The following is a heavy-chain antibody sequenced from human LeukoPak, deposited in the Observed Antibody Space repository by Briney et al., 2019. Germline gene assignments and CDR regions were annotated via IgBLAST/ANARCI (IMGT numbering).Heavy chain of an antibody. V-gene: IGHV4-59*01. J-gene: IGHJ4*02. D-gene: IGHD1-1*01. Sequence: PSETLSLTCTVSGGSLSSYYWSWVRQAPGKGLEWIGYIYYSRSTNYNPSLKSRVTISLDTSKNQFSLKLNSVTAADAAVYYCARGERLGLDYWGQGTLVTVSS. CDR2: IYYSRST. CDR1: GGSLSSYY. CDR3: ARGERLGLDY.